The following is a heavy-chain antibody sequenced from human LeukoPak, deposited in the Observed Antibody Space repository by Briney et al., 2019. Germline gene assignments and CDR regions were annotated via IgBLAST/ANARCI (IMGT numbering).Heavy chain of an antibody. V-gene: IGHV3-23*01. J-gene: IGHJ4*02. Sequence: GGSLRLSCSASGFTFSNHGMNWVRQAPGTGLEWVSGISPGGDTPYYADSVRGRFTISRDNSKNTMYLQMNSLRAEDTAVYYCAQDRAWIEFYFWGQGTLVTVSS. D-gene: IGHD5-12*01. CDR3: AQDRAWIEFYF. CDR1: GFTFSNHG. CDR2: ISPGGDTP.